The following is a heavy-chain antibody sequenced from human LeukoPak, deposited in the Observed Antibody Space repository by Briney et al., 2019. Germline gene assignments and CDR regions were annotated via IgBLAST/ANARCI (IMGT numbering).Heavy chain of an antibody. CDR3: ASETPTYYDILTGRSTLDY. D-gene: IGHD3-9*01. Sequence: PSETLSLTCTVSGGSISSSSYYWGWIRQPPGKGLEWIGSIYYSGSTYYNPSLKSRVTISVDTSKNQFSLKLSSVTAADTAVYYCASETPTYYDILTGRSTLDYWGQGTLVTVSS. CDR2: IYYSGST. J-gene: IGHJ4*02. CDR1: GGSISSSSYY. V-gene: IGHV4-39*01.